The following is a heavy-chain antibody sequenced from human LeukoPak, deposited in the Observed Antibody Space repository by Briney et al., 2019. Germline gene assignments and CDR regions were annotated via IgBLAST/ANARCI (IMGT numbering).Heavy chain of an antibody. CDR2: IRYDGSNK. V-gene: IGHV3-30*02. D-gene: IGHD3-22*01. CDR3: AKDGGLYYYDSRGYTDY. J-gene: IGHJ4*02. Sequence: PGGSLRLSCAASGFTFSSYGMHWVRQAPGKGLGWVAFIRYDGSNKYYADSVKGRFTISRDNSKNTLYLQMNSLRAEDTAVYYCAKDGGLYYYDSRGYTDYWGQGTLVTVSS. CDR1: GFTFSSYG.